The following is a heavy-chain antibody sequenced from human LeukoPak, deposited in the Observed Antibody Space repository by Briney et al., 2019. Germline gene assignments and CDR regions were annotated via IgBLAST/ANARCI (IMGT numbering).Heavy chain of an antibody. D-gene: IGHD3-10*01. J-gene: IGHJ4*02. Sequence: GASVKVSCKASGGTFSSYAISWVRQATGQRLEWMGGIIPIFGTANYAQKFQGRVTITADESTSTAYMELSSLRSEDTAVYYCARAVVRGVIRYYFDYWGQGTLVTVSS. CDR3: ARAVVRGVIRYYFDY. V-gene: IGHV1-69*13. CDR2: IIPIFGTA. CDR1: GGTFSSYA.